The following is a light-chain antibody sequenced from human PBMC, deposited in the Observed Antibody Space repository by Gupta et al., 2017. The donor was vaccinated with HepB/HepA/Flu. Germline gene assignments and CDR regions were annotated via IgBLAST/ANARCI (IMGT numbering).Light chain of an antibody. CDR3: RQEDSSPRT. V-gene: IGKV1-6*01. CDR1: QGIKKD. J-gene: IGKJ1*01. Sequence: AIQMTQSPSSLSASVGDRVTITCRASQGIKKDLAWYQHKPGKAPKLLIFAASRLKSGVPSRFSGSGSGTDFTLTISSLQPEDFANYYCRQEDSSPRTFGQGTKVEVK. CDR2: AAS.